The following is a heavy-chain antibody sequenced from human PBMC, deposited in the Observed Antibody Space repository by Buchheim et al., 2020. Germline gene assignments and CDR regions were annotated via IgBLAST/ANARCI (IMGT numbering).Heavy chain of an antibody. V-gene: IGHV3-15*01. CDR1: GFTFSSYA. CDR2: IKSKTDGGTT. J-gene: IGHJ6*02. D-gene: IGHD1-26*01. Sequence: EVQLLESGGGLVQPGGSLRLSCAASGFTFSSYAMSWVRQAPGKGLEWVGRIKSKTDGGTTDYAAPVKGRFTISRDDSKNTLYLQMNSLKTEDTAVYYCTTAPGATYYYYGMDVWGQGTT. CDR3: TTAPGATYYYYGMDV.